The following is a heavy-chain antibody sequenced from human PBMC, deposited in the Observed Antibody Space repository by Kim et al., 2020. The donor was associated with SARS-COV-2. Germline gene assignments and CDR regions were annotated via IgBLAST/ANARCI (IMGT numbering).Heavy chain of an antibody. V-gene: IGHV3-30*04. Sequence: GGSLRLSCAASGFTFSSYAMHWVRQAPGKGLEWVAVISYDGSNKYYADSVKGRFTISRDNSKNTLYLQMNSLRAEDTAVYYCARDGQWLVPGYYFDYWGQGTLVTVSS. CDR2: ISYDGSNK. CDR1: GFTFSSYA. J-gene: IGHJ4*02. CDR3: ARDGQWLVPGYYFDY. D-gene: IGHD6-19*01.